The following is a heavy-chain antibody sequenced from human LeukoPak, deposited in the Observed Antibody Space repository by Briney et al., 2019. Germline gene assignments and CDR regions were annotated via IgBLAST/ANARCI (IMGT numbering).Heavy chain of an antibody. Sequence: SETLSLTCTVSGGSISTYYWSWIRPPPGKGLEWIGYIYYSGSTNYNPSLKSRVTISVDTSKNQFSLKVSSVTAADTAVYYCARDSRRELLHAFDIWGQGTMVTVSS. CDR2: IYYSGST. CDR1: GGSISTYY. D-gene: IGHD1-26*01. J-gene: IGHJ3*02. CDR3: ARDSRRELLHAFDI. V-gene: IGHV4-59*01.